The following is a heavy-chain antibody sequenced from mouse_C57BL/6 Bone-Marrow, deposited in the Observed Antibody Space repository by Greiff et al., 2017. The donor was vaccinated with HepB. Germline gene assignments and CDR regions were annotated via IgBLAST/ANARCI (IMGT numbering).Heavy chain of an antibody. CDR2: IDLSDSYT. V-gene: IGHV1-50*01. D-gene: IGHD2-3*01. CDR3: ARYDGRSYYAMDY. CDR1: GYTFTSYW. J-gene: IGHJ4*01. Sequence: QVQLQQPGAELVKPGASVKLSCKASGYTFTSYWMQWVKQRPGQGLEWIGEIDLSDSYTNYNQKFKGKATLTVDTSSSTAYMQLSSLTSEDSAVYYCARYDGRSYYAMDYWGQGTSVTVSS.